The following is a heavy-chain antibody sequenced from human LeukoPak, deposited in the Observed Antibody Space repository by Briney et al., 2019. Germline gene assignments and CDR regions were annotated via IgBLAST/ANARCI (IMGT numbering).Heavy chain of an antibody. CDR1: GYTFTSYD. D-gene: IGHD6-13*01. CDR2: MNPNSGNT. J-gene: IGHJ4*02. V-gene: IGHV1-8*01. CDR3: ARRARVAAAGTLGY. Sequence: ASVKVFCKASGYTFTSYDINWVRQATGQGLEWMGWMNPNSGNTGYAQKFQGRVTMTRNTSISTAYMELSSLRSEDTAVYYCARRARVAAAGTLGYWGQGTLVTVSS.